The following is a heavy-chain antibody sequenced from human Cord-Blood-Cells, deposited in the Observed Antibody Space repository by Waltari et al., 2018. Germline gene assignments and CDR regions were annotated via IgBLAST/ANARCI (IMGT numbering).Heavy chain of an antibody. CDR3: ARQSSYVDY. CDR1: GGSISSSSYY. J-gene: IGHJ4*02. CDR2: IYYSGST. Sequence: QLQLQESGPGLVKPSETLSLTCTVSGGSISSSSYYWGWIRQPPGKGLEWIGRIYYSGSTYYNPSLKSRVTISVDTSKNQFSLRLSSVTAADTAVYYCARQSSYVDYCGQGTLVTVSS. V-gene: IGHV4-39*01.